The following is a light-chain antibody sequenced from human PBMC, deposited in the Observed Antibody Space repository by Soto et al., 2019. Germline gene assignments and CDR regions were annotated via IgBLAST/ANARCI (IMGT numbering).Light chain of an antibody. CDR3: QQSYSTPPIT. V-gene: IGKV1-39*01. Sequence: DIQMTQSPSSLSASVGDRVTITFRGSQSISSYLNWYQQKPGKAPKLPIYAASSLQSGVPSRFSGSGSGTDFTLTISSLQPEDFATYYCQQSYSTPPITFGQGTRLEI. CDR1: QSISSY. J-gene: IGKJ5*01. CDR2: AAS.